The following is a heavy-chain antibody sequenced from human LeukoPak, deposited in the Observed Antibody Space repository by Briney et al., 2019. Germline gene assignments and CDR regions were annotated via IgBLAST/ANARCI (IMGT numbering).Heavy chain of an antibody. CDR2: ISYDGSNK. J-gene: IGHJ4*02. CDR1: GFTFSSYA. CDR3: ARDRSDSGWYLDY. V-gene: IGHV3-30-3*01. Sequence: GGSLRLSCAASGFTFSSYAMHWVRQAPGKGLEWVAVISYDGSNKYYADSVKGRFTISRGNSKNTLYLQMNSLRAEDTAVYYCARDRSDSGWYLDYWGQGTLVTVSS. D-gene: IGHD6-19*01.